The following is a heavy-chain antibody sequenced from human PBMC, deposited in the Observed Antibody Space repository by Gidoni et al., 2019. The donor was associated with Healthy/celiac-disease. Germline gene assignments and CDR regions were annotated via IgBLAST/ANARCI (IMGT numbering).Heavy chain of an antibody. CDR3: AKGELELGAFDI. CDR2: ISGSGGST. CDR1: GFTFSSYA. Sequence: EVQLLESGGGLVQPGWSLRLSCAASGFTFSSYAMSWVRQAPGKGLEWVSAISGSGGSTYYADSVKGRFTISRDNSKNTLYLQMNSLRAEDTAVYYCAKGELELGAFDIWGQGTMVTVSS. D-gene: IGHD1-7*01. J-gene: IGHJ3*02. V-gene: IGHV3-23*01.